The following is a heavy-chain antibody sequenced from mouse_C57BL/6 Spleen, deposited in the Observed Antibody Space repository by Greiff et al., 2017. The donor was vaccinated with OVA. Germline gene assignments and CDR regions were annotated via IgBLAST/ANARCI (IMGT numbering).Heavy chain of an antibody. Sequence: QVQLQQPGAELVRPGSSVKLSCKASGYTFTSYWMDWVKQRPGQGLEWIGNIYPSDSETHYNQKFKDKATLTVDKSSSTAYMQLSSLTSDDSAVYYYARSLYGNYRYFDVWGTGTTVTVSS. CDR1: GYTFTSYW. CDR3: ARSLYGNYRYFDV. D-gene: IGHD2-1*01. J-gene: IGHJ1*03. V-gene: IGHV1-61*01. CDR2: IYPSDSET.